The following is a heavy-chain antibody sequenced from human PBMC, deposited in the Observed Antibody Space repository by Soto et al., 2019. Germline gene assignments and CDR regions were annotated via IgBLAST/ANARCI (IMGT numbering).Heavy chain of an antibody. CDR1: GFTFSSYA. D-gene: IGHD6-13*01. Sequence: GGSLRLSCAAPGFTFSSYAMSWVRQAPGKGLEWVSAISGSGGSTYYADSVKGRFTISRDNSKNTLYLQMNSLRAEDTAVYYCAKDKFRAAAGTGRFFDYWGQGTLVTVSS. J-gene: IGHJ4*02. CDR3: AKDKFRAAAGTGRFFDY. V-gene: IGHV3-23*01. CDR2: ISGSGGST.